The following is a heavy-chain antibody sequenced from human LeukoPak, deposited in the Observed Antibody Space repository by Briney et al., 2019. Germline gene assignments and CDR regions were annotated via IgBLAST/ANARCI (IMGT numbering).Heavy chain of an antibody. D-gene: IGHD4-17*01. Sequence: GRSLRLSCAASGFTFDDYAMHWVRHTPGKGLEWVSGISKNRSNKGYADSVKGRFTISRDNAKNSLYLQLNRLRAEETALYYCVKVRLSVTYGDDDVFDIGGQGTMVTVSS. V-gene: IGHV3-9*01. CDR3: VKVRLSVTYGDDDVFDI. CDR1: GFTFDDYA. CDR2: ISKNRSNK. J-gene: IGHJ3*02.